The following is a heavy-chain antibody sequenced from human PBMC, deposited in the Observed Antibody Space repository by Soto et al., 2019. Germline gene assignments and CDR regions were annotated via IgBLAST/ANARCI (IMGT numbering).Heavy chain of an antibody. CDR1: GGTFSSYA. CDR2: IIPIFGTA. CDR3: ASLYYRAVAGIDY. V-gene: IGHV1-69*13. J-gene: IGHJ4*02. D-gene: IGHD6-19*01. Sequence: ASVKVSCKASGGTFSSYAISWVRQAPGQGLEWMGGIIPIFGTANYAQKFQGRVTITADESTSTAYMELSSLRSEDTAVYYCASLYYRAVAGIDYWGQGTLVTVSS.